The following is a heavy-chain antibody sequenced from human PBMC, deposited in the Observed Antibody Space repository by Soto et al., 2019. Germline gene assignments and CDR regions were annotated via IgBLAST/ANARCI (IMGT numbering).Heavy chain of an antibody. CDR3: ASSFTSSQWRYGMDV. Sequence: QVQLVQSGAEVKKPGASVKVSCKASGYTFSNYGFSWVRQAPGQRREWMGWISAYNGNTNYAQKVQGRVTMTTDTATGTAYMALRSLRSDDTAVYYCASSFTSSQWRYGMDVWGQGTTVTVSS. CDR2: ISAYNGNT. D-gene: IGHD2-2*01. J-gene: IGHJ6*02. CDR1: GYTFSNYG. V-gene: IGHV1-18*01.